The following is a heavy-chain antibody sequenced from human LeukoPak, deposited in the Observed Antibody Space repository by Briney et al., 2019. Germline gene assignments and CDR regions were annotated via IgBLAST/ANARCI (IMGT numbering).Heavy chain of an antibody. CDR1: GGSINNYY. V-gene: IGHV4-59*08. D-gene: IGHD5-18*01. Sequence: PSETLSLTCAISGGSINNYYWSWIRQPPGKGLEWIGYIYYSGTTNYSPSLNSRVNISLDTAKNQFSLRLSSVTAADTAAYYCARQTAKNVDTARFDSWGQGTLVTVSS. J-gene: IGHJ4*02. CDR2: IYYSGTT. CDR3: ARQTAKNVDTARFDS.